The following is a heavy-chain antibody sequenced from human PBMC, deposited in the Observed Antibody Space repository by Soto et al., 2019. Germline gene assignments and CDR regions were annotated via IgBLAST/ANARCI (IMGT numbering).Heavy chain of an antibody. V-gene: IGHV3-21*01. CDR3: ARETGYCSGGSCYGTTYYYYYGMDV. Sequence: PXGCLRLSCAASGFTFSSYSMNWVRQAPGKGLEWVSSISSSSSYIYYADSVKGRFTISRDNAKNSLYLQMNSLRAEDTAVYYCARETGYCSGGSCYGTTYYYYYGMDVWGQGTTVTVSS. CDR2: ISSSSSYI. J-gene: IGHJ6*02. CDR1: GFTFSSYS. D-gene: IGHD2-15*01.